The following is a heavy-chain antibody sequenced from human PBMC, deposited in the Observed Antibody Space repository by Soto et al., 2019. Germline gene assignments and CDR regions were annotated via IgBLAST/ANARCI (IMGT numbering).Heavy chain of an antibody. CDR2: INPSSGGT. CDR3: ARVFRTYSHGVVV. Sequence: ASVKVSCQASGYPFTGPYIYWVRQAPGQGLEWMGWINPSSGGTEFAEKFQGRVTVTRDTSIRTVFLELNSLTSDDTGVYFCARVFRTYSHGVVVWGQGTAVAVS. D-gene: IGHD1-26*01. CDR1: GYPFTGPY. J-gene: IGHJ6*02. V-gene: IGHV1-2*02.